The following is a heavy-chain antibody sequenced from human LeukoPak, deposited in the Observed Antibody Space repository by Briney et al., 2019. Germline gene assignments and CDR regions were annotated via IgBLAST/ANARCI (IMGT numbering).Heavy chain of an antibody. D-gene: IGHD1-1*01. CDR3: ASTTRGGTYYYYMDV. Sequence: GGSLRLSCAASGFTVSSNYMTWVRQAPGKGLEWVSVIYSGGSTYYADSVKGRFTVSRDNSKNTLYLQMNSLRAEDTAVYYCASTTRGGTYYYYMDVWGKGTTVTISS. J-gene: IGHJ6*03. CDR2: IYSGGST. V-gene: IGHV3-53*01. CDR1: GFTVSSNY.